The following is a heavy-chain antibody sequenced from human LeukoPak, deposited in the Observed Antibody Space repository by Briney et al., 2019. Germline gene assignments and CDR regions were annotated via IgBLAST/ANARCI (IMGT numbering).Heavy chain of an antibody. V-gene: IGHV3-21*01. D-gene: IGHD3-9*01. CDR3: ARVRPFYDILTGSPDY. CDR1: GFTLSSYS. CDR2: ISSSSSYI. Sequence: TGGSLRLSCAASGFTLSSYSMNWVRQAPGKGLEWVSSISSSSSYIYYADSVKGRFTISRDNAKNSLYLQMNSLRAEDTAVYYCARVRPFYDILTGSPDYWARGTLVTVPS. J-gene: IGHJ4*02.